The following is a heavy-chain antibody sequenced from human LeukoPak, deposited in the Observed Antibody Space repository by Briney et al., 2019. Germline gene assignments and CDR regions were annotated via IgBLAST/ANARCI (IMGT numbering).Heavy chain of an antibody. V-gene: IGHV3-23*01. CDR3: AKNRQITMIVVVIPAFDY. CDR2: ISHDGYST. CDR1: GFTFSAYA. Sequence: GGSLRLSCAASGFTFSAYAMSWVRQAPGKGLEWVSTISHDGYSTYYADSVKGHFTVSRVKSKNMLYLQVNSLRAEDTAVYYCAKNRQITMIVVVIPAFDYWGQGTLVTVSS. J-gene: IGHJ4*02. D-gene: IGHD3-22*01.